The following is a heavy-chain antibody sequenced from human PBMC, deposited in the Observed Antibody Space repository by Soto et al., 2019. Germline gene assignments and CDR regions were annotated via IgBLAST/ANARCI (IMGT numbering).Heavy chain of an antibody. Sequence: GGSLRLSCAASGFTFSSYGMHWVRQAPGKGLEWVAVISYDGSNKYYADSVKGRFTISRDNSKNKLYLQMNSLRAEDTAVYYCAKGGVVVVPAAPGEGGQGTLVTVSS. CDR3: AKGGVVVVPAAPGE. CDR1: GFTFSSYG. CDR2: ISYDGSNK. V-gene: IGHV3-30*18. J-gene: IGHJ4*02. D-gene: IGHD2-2*01.